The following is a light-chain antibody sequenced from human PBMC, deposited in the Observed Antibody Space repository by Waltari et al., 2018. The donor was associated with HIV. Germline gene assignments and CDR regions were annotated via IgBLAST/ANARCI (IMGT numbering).Light chain of an antibody. Sequence: EIVLTQSPGTLSLSPGERATLSCRASQSVSSSYLAWYQQKPGQSPRLLSYGSSSRATGIPDRFSGSGSGTDYTLTISRLEPEDFAVYYCQQYGSVPRTFGQGTKLEIK. J-gene: IGKJ2*01. CDR1: QSVSSSY. CDR3: QQYGSVPRT. V-gene: IGKV3-20*01. CDR2: GSS.